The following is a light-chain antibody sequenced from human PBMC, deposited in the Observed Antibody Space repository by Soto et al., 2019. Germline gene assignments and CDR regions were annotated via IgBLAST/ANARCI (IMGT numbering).Light chain of an antibody. J-gene: IGLJ1*01. V-gene: IGLV2-14*02. CDR2: EGS. Sequence: QSVLTQPASVSGSPGQSITISCTGTSSDVGSYNLVSWYQHHPGKAPKLMIYEGSKRPSGLSDRFSGSKSGNTASLTISGLQAEDEADYYCSSYTSTSSYVFATGTKVTVL. CDR3: SSYTSTSSYV. CDR1: SSDVGSYNL.